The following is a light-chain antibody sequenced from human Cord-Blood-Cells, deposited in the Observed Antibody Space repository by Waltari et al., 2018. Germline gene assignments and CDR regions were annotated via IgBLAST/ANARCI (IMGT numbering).Light chain of an antibody. J-gene: IGKJ1*01. CDR2: GAS. CDR1: QSVSSN. V-gene: IGKV3-15*01. Sequence: EIVMTQSPATLSVSPGERATLSCRASQSVSSNLAWYQQKPGPAPRLLIYGASTRATCIPARFSGSGSGTEFTLTISSLQSEDFAVYYCQQYNNWPPGTFGQGTKVEIK. CDR3: QQYNNWPPGT.